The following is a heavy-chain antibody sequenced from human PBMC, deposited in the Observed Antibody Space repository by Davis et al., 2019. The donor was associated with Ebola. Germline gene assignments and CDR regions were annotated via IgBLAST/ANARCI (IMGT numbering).Heavy chain of an antibody. V-gene: IGHV3-23*01. J-gene: IGHJ4*02. CDR2: ISGSGGST. Sequence: PGGSLRPSCAASGLTFSSYAMSWVGKAQGKWLEWVSAISGSGGSTYYADSVKGRFTISRDNSKNTLYLQMNSLRAEDTAVYYSAKVSSWYVGGFDYWGQGTLVTVSS. CDR1: GLTFSSYA. CDR3: AKVSSWYVGGFDY. D-gene: IGHD6-13*01.